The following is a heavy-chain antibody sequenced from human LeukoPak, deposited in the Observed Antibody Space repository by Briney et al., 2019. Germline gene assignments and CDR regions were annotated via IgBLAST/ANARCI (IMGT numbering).Heavy chain of an antibody. J-gene: IGHJ6*02. D-gene: IGHD7-27*01. CDR3: ATAGTGDGPYYYGMDV. CDR2: IWYDGSNK. V-gene: IGHV3-33*01. CDR1: GFTFSSYG. Sequence: GGSLRLSCAAFGFTFSSYGMHWFRQAPGKGLEWLAVIWYDGSNKYYADSVKGRFTISRDNSKNTLYLQMNSLRAEDTAVYYCATAGTGDGPYYYGMDVWGQGTTVTVSS.